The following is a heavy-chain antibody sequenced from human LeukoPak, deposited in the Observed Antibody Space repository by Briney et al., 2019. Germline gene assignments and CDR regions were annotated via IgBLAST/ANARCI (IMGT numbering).Heavy chain of an antibody. CDR2: INPNSGGT. V-gene: IGHV1-2*02. Sequence: ASVKVSCKASGYTFTGYYMHWVRQAPGQGLEWMGWINPNSGGTNYAQKFQGRVTITRDTSISTAYMELSRLRSDDTAVYYCSSPGRGGGCYFFASGGKGPLVTVSS. J-gene: IGHJ4*02. D-gene: IGHD3-10*01. CDR3: SSPGRGGGCYFFAS. CDR1: GYTFTGYY.